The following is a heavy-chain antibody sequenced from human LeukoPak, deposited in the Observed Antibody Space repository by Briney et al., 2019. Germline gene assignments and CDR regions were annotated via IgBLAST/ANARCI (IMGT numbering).Heavy chain of an antibody. D-gene: IGHD4-17*01. Sequence: SETLSLTCTVPGGSISSSSYYWGWIRQPPGKGLEWIGSIYYSGSTYYNPSLKSRVTISVDTSKNQFSLKLSSVTAADTAVYYCARDYYDYGDYVYYFDYWGQGTLVTVSS. CDR3: ARDYYDYGDYVYYFDY. V-gene: IGHV4-39*07. CDR1: GGSISSSSYY. CDR2: IYYSGST. J-gene: IGHJ4*02.